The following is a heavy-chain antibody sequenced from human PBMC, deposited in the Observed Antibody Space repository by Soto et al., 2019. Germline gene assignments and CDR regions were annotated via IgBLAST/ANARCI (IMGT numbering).Heavy chain of an antibody. V-gene: IGHV1-3*01. CDR3: ARGGYCIGTRCPGRFDP. D-gene: IGHD2-2*01. CDR2: INGRDGNA. CDR1: GYGFNNYA. J-gene: IGHJ5*02. Sequence: ASVKVSCKAAGYGFNNYAMHWVRQAPGQRLEWMGWINGRDGNAEYSQDFQGRVTISIDTSASTAYMELSSLRSEDTAVYYCARGGYCIGTRCPGRFDPWGQGTLVTVSS.